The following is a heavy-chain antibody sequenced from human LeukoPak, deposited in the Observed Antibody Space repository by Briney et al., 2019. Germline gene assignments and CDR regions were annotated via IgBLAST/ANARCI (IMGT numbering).Heavy chain of an antibody. CDR1: GFTFSSYG. CDR2: IWYDGSNK. Sequence: PGGSLRLSCAASGFTFSSYGMHWVRQAPGKGLEWVAVIWYDGSNKYYADSVKGRFTISRDNSKNTLYLRMNSLRAEDTAVYYCAREEYNWNYHDYWGQGTLVTVSS. D-gene: IGHD1-20*01. J-gene: IGHJ4*02. CDR3: AREEYNWNYHDY. V-gene: IGHV3-33*01.